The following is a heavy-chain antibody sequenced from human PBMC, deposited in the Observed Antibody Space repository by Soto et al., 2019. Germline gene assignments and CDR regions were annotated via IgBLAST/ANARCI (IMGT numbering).Heavy chain of an antibody. CDR1: GFTFSSYE. V-gene: IGHV3-48*03. J-gene: IGHJ6*02. CDR2: ISSSGSTI. CDR3: ARDHKGGYYYYGMDV. Sequence: GSLRLSCAASGFTFSSYEMNWVRQAPGKGVEWVSYISSSGSTIYYADSVTGRFTISRDNAKNSLYLQMNSLRAEDTAVYYCARDHKGGYYYYGMDVWGQGTTVTASS.